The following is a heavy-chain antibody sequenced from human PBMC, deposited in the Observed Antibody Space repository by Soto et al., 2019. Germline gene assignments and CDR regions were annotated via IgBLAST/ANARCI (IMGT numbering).Heavy chain of an antibody. CDR3: AKWKGGFDY. D-gene: IGHD1-1*01. Sequence: QVQLVESGGGVVQPGRSLRLSCAASGFTFSSYGMHWVRQAPGKGLEWVAVISYDGSYKYYADSVKGRFTISRDNSKNTRYLQMSRLRAEDTAVYYCAKWKGGFDYWGQGTLVTVSS. CDR1: GFTFSSYG. V-gene: IGHV3-30*18. J-gene: IGHJ4*02. CDR2: ISYDGSYK.